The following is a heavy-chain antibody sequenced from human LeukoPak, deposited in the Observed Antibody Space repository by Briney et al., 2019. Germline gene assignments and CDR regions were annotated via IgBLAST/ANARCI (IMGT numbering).Heavy chain of an antibody. V-gene: IGHV3-33*01. CDR1: GFTFRNHG. D-gene: IGHD6-19*01. CDR3: ARDRSVDYFDY. J-gene: IGHJ4*02. Sequence: GRSLRLSCAASGFTFRNHGMHWVRQTPGKGLEWVAVIWYDGSNKYYADSVKGRFTVSRDNSKNTLYLQMNSLRAEDTAVYYCARDRSVDYFDYWGQGILVTVSS. CDR2: IWYDGSNK.